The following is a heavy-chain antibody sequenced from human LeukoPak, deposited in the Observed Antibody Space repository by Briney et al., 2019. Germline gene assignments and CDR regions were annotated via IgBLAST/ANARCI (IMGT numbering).Heavy chain of an antibody. CDR1: GGSISSGDYY. D-gene: IGHD5-24*01. Sequence: SQTLSLTCTVSGGSISSGDYYWSWIRQPPGKGLEWIGYIYYSGSTYYNPSLKSRVTISVDTSKNQFSLKLSSVAAADAAVYCCARASGWLQPSDNWGQGTLVVVSS. J-gene: IGHJ4*02. CDR3: ARASGWLQPSDN. V-gene: IGHV4-30-4*01. CDR2: IYYSGST.